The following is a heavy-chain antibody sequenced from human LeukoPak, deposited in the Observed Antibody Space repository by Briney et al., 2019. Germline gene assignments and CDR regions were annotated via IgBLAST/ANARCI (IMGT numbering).Heavy chain of an antibody. J-gene: IGHJ4*02. Sequence: GGSLRLSCAASGFTFSSYGMHWVRQAPGKGLEWVAFIRYDGSNKYYADSVKGRFTISRDNSKNTLYLQLNSLRAEDTAVYYCAKKIRHSGIAAAGTDYWGQGTLVTVSS. CDR1: GFTFSSYG. V-gene: IGHV3-30*02. D-gene: IGHD6-13*01. CDR2: IRYDGSNK. CDR3: AKKIRHSGIAAAGTDY.